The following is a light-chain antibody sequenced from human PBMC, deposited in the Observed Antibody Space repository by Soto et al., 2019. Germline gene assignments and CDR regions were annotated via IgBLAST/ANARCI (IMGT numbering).Light chain of an antibody. V-gene: IGLV2-8*01. CDR3: SSYTGSNNVV. J-gene: IGLJ2*01. CDR2: EVN. CDR1: SSDVGGYSY. Sequence: QSALTRPPSASGSPGQSVTISCTGASSDVGGYSYVSWYQQHPGKAPKLMIYEVNKRPSGVPDRFSGSKSGNTASLTVSGLQAEDEADYYCSSYTGSNNVVFGGGTKLTVL.